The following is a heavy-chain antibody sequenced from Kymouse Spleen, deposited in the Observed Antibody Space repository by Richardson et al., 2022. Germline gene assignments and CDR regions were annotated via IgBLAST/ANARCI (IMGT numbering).Heavy chain of an antibody. CDR1: GGSISSYY. D-gene: IGHD1-7*01. CDR2: IYYSGST. J-gene: IGHJ4*02. Sequence: QVQLQESGPGLVKPSETLSLTCTVSGGSISSYYWSWIRQPPGKGLEWIGYIYYSGSTNYNPSLKSRVTISVDTSKNQFSLKLSSVTAADTAVYYCARYNWNFFDYWGQGTLVTVSS. CDR3: ARYNWNFFDY. V-gene: IGHV4-59*01.